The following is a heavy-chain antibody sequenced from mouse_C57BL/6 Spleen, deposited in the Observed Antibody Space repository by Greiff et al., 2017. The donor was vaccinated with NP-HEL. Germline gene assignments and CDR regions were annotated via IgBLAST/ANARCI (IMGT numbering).Heavy chain of an antibody. D-gene: IGHD4-1*01. J-gene: IGHJ3*01. CDR1: GFPFSDYG. CDR2: ISSGSSTI. V-gene: IGHV5-17*01. Sequence: EVKLQESGGGLVKPGGSLKLSCAASGFPFSDYGMHWVRQAPEKGLEWVAYISSGSSTIYYADTVKGRFTISRDNAKNTLFLQMTSLRSRDTAMYYCASTRTGTSWFAYWGQGTLVTVSA. CDR3: ASTRTGTSWFAY.